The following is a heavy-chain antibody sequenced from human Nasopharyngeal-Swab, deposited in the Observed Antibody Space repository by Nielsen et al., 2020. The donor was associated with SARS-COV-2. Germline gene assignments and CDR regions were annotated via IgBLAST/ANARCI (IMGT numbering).Heavy chain of an antibody. D-gene: IGHD6-19*01. CDR2: SYYGGST. CDR3: ARAKDEWLSTGAYYFDY. J-gene: IGHJ4*02. CDR1: GCSIISGGYY. V-gene: IGHV4-31*02. Sequence: SCTASGCSIISGGYYWSRLPQHPGKGLEWIVYSYYGGSTYYNPSLKRRLTISVDTSKNQFSLKLSSVTDADTAVYYCARAKDEWLSTGAYYFDYWGQGTLVTVSS.